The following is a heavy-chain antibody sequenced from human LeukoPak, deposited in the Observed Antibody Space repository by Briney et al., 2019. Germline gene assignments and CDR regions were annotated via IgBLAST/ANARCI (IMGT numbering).Heavy chain of an antibody. V-gene: IGHV3-7*01. CDR3: ARAQRHNWNYLVYYFDY. CDR2: MNQYGSEI. CDR1: GFTLGTYL. J-gene: IGHJ4*02. D-gene: IGHD1-7*01. Sequence: QPWGALILPRAGPGFTLGTYLMNWVRPAPRKGLDWVANMNQYGSEIYYVDSVKGRSTISRDNAKNSLYLQMNTLRAEDMAVYYGARAQRHNWNYLVYYFDYWGQGTLVTVSS.